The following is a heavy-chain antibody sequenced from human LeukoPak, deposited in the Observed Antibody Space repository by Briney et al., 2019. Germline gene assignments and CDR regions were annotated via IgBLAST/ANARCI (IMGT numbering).Heavy chain of an antibody. CDR3: ARVSHPSIAARGAFDY. CDR1: GYTFTGYY. J-gene: IGHJ4*02. Sequence: GASVKVSCKASGYTFTGYYMHWVRQAPGQGLEWMGWINPNSGGTNYAQKFQGRVTMTRDTSISTAYMELSRLRSDDTAVYYCARVSHPSIAARGAFDYWGQGTLVTVSS. CDR2: INPNSGGT. V-gene: IGHV1-2*02. D-gene: IGHD6-6*01.